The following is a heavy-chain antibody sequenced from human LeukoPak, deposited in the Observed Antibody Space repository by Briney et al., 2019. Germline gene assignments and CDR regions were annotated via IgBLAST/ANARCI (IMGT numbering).Heavy chain of an antibody. V-gene: IGHV3-7*01. D-gene: IGHD6-19*01. Sequence: GGSLRLSCAVAGFTFRNYWMSWVRQAPGKGLEWVANIKQDGSEKNYVDSVKGRFTISRDNAKNSLYLQMNSLRVEDTAVYYCARLEQWLTPYWGQGTLVTVSS. J-gene: IGHJ4*02. CDR1: GFTFRNYW. CDR3: ARLEQWLTPY. CDR2: IKQDGSEK.